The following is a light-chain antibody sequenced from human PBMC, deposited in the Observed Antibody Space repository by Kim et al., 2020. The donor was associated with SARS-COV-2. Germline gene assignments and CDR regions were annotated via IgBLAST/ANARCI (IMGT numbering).Light chain of an antibody. J-gene: IGLJ2*01. V-gene: IGLV3-9*01. CDR2: RDS. CDR3: QVWDSSTVV. Sequence: VALGQTARITCGGNNIGSKNVHWYQQKPGQAPVLVIYRDSNRPAGIPERFSGSNSGNTATLTISRAQAGDEADYYCQVWDSSTVVFGGGTQLTVL. CDR1: NIGSKN.